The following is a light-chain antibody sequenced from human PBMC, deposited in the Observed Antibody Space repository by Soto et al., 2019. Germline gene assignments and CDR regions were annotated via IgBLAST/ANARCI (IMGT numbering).Light chain of an antibody. CDR2: TDN. CDR3: AAWDERLNGFYV. Sequence: QLVLTQPPSASGTPGQRVTISCSGSSSNIGRNTVSWYQHLPGTAPKLLIFTDNQRPSGVPDRLSGSKSGTSASLVVSGLQSEDEADYYCAAWDERLNGFYVFGTGTKVTVL. CDR1: SSNIGRNT. J-gene: IGLJ1*01. V-gene: IGLV1-44*01.